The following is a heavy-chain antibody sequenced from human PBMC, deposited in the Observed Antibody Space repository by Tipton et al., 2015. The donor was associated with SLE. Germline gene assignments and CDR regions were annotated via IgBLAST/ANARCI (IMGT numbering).Heavy chain of an antibody. CDR2: IYYSGST. CDR1: GGSISSGGYY. Sequence: TLSLTCTVSGGSISSGGYYWSWHRPHPGKGLGWIGYIYYSGSTYSNPSLKSRVTISVDTSKNQFSLKLSSVTAADTAVYYCARSTDYSKFDYWGQGTLVTVSS. J-gene: IGHJ4*02. D-gene: IGHD4-11*01. CDR3: ARSTDYSKFDY. V-gene: IGHV4-31*03.